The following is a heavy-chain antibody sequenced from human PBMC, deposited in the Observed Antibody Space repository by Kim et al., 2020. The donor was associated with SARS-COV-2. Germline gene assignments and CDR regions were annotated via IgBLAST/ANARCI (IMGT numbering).Heavy chain of an antibody. D-gene: IGHD3-16*01. CDR1: GLTLADYG. Sequence: GGSLRLSCVASGLTLADYGMRWVRQAPGKALVWVSGINRNSGSIGYAESAKGRLTISRENAKSSPYLHMKRLRVDDTALYYCVRSYAGRALDFWGHVILV. V-gene: IGHV3-20*04. J-gene: IGHJ4*01. CDR3: VRSYAGRALDF. CDR2: INRNSGSI.